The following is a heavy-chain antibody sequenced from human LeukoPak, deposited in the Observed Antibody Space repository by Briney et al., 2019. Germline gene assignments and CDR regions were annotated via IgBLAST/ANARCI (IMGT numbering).Heavy chain of an antibody. Sequence: PSETLSLTCTVSGGSISSYYWSWIRQPPGKGLEWIGYMYYSGSTNYNPSLKSRVTISVDTSKNQFSLKLSSVTAADTAVYYCARIIGYFDYWGQGTLVTVSS. D-gene: IGHD2-15*01. J-gene: IGHJ4*02. CDR3: ARIIGYFDY. CDR2: MYYSGST. CDR1: GGSISSYY. V-gene: IGHV4-59*01.